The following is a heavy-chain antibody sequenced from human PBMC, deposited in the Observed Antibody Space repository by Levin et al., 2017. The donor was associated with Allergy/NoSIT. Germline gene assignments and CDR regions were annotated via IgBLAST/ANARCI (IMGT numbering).Heavy chain of an antibody. D-gene: IGHD6-19*01. Sequence: ASETLSLTCTVSGGSVSSGSYYWSWIRQPPGKELEWIGYIYYSGSTNYNPSLKGRVTMSVDMSKNQFSLKLRSVTAADTAVYYCAGLVAVAGSPRWCFDLWGRGTLVTVSS. J-gene: IGHJ2*01. CDR2: IYYSGST. CDR3: AGLVAVAGSPRWCFDL. V-gene: IGHV4-61*01. CDR1: GGSVSSGSYY.